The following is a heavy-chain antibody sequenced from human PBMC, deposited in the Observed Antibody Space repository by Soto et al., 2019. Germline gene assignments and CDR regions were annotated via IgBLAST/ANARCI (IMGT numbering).Heavy chain of an antibody. J-gene: IGHJ4*02. V-gene: IGHV3-33*01. CDR3: ARDSGRTVGYCSGGSCYGYFDY. Sequence: GGSLRLSCAASGFTFSSYGMHWVRQAPGKGLEWVAVIWYDGSNKYYADSVKGGFTISSNNSKTTRYLQMNSLRAKDRAVSYCARDSGRTVGYCSGGSCYGYFDYWGQGTLVTVSS. CDR1: GFTFSSYG. CDR2: IWYDGSNK. D-gene: IGHD2-15*01.